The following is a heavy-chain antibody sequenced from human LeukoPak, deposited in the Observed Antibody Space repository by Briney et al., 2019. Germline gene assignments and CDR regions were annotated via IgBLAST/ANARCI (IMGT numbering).Heavy chain of an antibody. J-gene: IGHJ4*02. D-gene: IGHD5-24*01. CDR3: ARGAGYNYPYYFDY. CDR2: TSDDGSTK. Sequence: GRSLRLSCTASGFTFSSYAMHWVRQAAGKGLQWLALTSDDGSTKYYADSVKGRFTISRDNSQNTLFLQMNSLRAEDTAVYYCARGAGYNYPYYFDYWGQGTLVTVSS. V-gene: IGHV3-30-3*01. CDR1: GFTFSSYA.